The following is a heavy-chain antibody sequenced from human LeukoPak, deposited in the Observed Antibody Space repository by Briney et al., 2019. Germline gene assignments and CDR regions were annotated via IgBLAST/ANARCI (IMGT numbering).Heavy chain of an antibody. V-gene: IGHV3-7*01. D-gene: IGHD6-6*01. CDR3: ARGSSLAY. J-gene: IGHJ4*02. CDR2: IKEDGSEK. Sequence: PGGSLRLSCAASGFIFSNHWMTWVRQAPGKGLEWVANIKEDGSEKYYVDSVKGRFTMSRDNAKNSLYLQMNSLRAEDTAFYYCARGSSLAYWGQGTLVTVSS. CDR1: GFIFSNHW.